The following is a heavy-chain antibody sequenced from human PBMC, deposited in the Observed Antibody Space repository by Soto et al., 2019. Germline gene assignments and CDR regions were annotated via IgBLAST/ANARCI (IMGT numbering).Heavy chain of an antibody. CDR2: ISAYNGNT. V-gene: IGHV1-18*01. CDR3: ASAAGDYYDSSCLFDP. J-gene: IGHJ5*02. Sequence: QVQLVQSGAEVKKPGASVKVSCKASGYTFTSYGISWVRQAPGQGLEWMGWISAYNGNTNYAQKLQGRVTMTTDTSTSTAYMELRSLRSDGTAVDYCASAAGDYYDSSCLFDPWGQGTLVTVSS. D-gene: IGHD3-22*01. CDR1: GYTFTSYG.